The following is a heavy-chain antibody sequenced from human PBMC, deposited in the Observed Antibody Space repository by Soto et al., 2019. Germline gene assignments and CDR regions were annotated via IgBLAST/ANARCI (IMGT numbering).Heavy chain of an antibody. CDR2: IISGGSYR. J-gene: IGHJ4*02. D-gene: IGHD3-10*01. V-gene: IGHV3-21*06. CDR1: GFIFSSYR. CDR3: ARDLTTYGSPHFDY. Sequence: EVQLVESGGGLVKRGGSLTLSCAASGFIFSSYRMNWVRQAPGKGLEWVSSIISGGSYRYYADSVQGRFTISRNNARNSFYLQMNSLGVEDTAVYYCARDLTTYGSPHFDYWGQGTLVTVFS.